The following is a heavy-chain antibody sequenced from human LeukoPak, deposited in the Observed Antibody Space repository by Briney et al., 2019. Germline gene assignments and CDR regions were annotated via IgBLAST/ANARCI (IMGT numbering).Heavy chain of an antibody. V-gene: IGHV3-33*08. Sequence: GRSLRLSCAASGFTFSSYGFHWVRQAPGKGLEWVALISYDGSNNHYADSVKGRFTISRDNSKNTLFLQINSLRAEDTAVYYCARSPKGDSYGMDVWGQGTTVTVSS. CDR2: ISYDGSNN. J-gene: IGHJ6*02. CDR1: GFTFSSYG. CDR3: ARSPKGDSYGMDV.